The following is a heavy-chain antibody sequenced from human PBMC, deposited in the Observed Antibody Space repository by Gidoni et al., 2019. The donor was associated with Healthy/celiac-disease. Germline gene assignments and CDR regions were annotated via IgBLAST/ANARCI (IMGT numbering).Heavy chain of an antibody. CDR1: GGSISSGSYY. V-gene: IGHV4-61*02. CDR3: ARGLLEAGFDY. Sequence: QVQLQESGPGLVKPSQTLSLTCTVSGGSISSGSYYWSWIRQPAGKGLEWIGRIYTSGSTNYNPSLKSRVTISVDTSKNQFSLKLSSVTAADTAVYYCARGLLEAGFDYWGQGTLVTVSS. CDR2: IYTSGST. J-gene: IGHJ4*02. D-gene: IGHD1-1*01.